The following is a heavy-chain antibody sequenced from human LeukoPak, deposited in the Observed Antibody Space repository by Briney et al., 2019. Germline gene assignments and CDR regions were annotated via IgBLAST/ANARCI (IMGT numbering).Heavy chain of an antibody. V-gene: IGHV3-15*01. D-gene: IGHD1-26*01. CDR3: TMTIILKIVVAR. CDR2: IKSKTGAGTT. J-gene: IGHJ4*02. Sequence: TAGRSPRLSCTASGFTFRNTWLSWFRQVPGKHLHCAGRIKSKTGAGTTDYVATVTRRSTIARDHSKTTLFLQMNSLKTEDTAVYYCTMTIILKIVVARWGQGTLVTVSS. CDR1: GFTFRNTW.